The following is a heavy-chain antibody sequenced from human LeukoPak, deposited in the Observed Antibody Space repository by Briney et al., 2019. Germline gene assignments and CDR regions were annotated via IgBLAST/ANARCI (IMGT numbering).Heavy chain of an antibody. CDR2: INTDSSDI. Sequence: GGSLRLSCAASGFTFSRYAMNWVRQAPGKGLQWVSYINTDSSDIHYADSVKGRFTISRDNARNTLYLQLSSLRAEDSAVYYCARGDCSSTNCYNYDAFDIWGQGTMVTVSS. V-gene: IGHV3-21*05. D-gene: IGHD2-2*02. J-gene: IGHJ3*02. CDR3: ARGDCSSTNCYNYDAFDI. CDR1: GFTFSRYA.